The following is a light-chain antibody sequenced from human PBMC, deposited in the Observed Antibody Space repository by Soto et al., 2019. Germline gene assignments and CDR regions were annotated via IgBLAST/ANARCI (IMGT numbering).Light chain of an antibody. Sequence: SVLTQPPSVSAAPGQKVTISCSGSSSNIGHNYVCWYQHLPGTAPKLLIFDNDKRPSGIPDRFSGSKSGTSATLDITGLQAGDEADYYCGTWDSSLSVGLFGGGTKVTVL. CDR3: GTWDSSLSVGL. J-gene: IGLJ2*01. CDR2: DND. V-gene: IGLV1-51*01. CDR1: SSNIGHNY.